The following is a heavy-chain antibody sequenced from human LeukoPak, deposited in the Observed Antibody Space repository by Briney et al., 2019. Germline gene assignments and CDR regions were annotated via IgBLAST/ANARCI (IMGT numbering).Heavy chain of an antibody. J-gene: IGHJ6*04. CDR1: GFTFSNYT. CDR3: AELGITMIGGV. V-gene: IGHV3-48*04. Sequence: GGSLRLSCAASGFTFSNYTMNWVRQAPGKGLEWVSYISSSGSTIYYADSVKGRFTISRDNAKNSLYLQMNSLRAEDTAVYYCAELGITMIGGVWGKGTTVTISS. CDR2: ISSSGSTI. D-gene: IGHD3-10*02.